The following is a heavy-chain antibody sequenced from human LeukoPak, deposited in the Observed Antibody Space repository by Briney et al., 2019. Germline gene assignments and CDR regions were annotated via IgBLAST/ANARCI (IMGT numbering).Heavy chain of an antibody. CDR3: ARGGVYFQH. Sequence: GGSLRLSCAASGFTFSSYAMSWVRQAPGKGLEWVANIKQDGSEKYYVDSVKGRFTISRDNAKNSLYLQMNSLRAEDTAVYYCARGGVYFQHWGQGTLVTVSS. CDR2: IKQDGSEK. V-gene: IGHV3-7*01. CDR1: GFTFSSYA. J-gene: IGHJ1*01.